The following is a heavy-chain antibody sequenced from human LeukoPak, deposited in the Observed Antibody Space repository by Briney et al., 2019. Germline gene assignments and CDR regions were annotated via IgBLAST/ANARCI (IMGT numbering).Heavy chain of an antibody. CDR2: ISAYNGNT. CDR3: AREQPSYEYAFDI. J-gene: IGHJ3*02. D-gene: IGHD5-18*01. V-gene: IGHV1-18*01. Sequence: ASVKVSCKSSGYTFTSYGISWVRQAPGQGLEWMGWISAYNGNTNYAQNLQGRVTMNTDTSTSTAYMELKSLRSDDTAVYYCAREQPSYEYAFDIWGQGTMVTVSS. CDR1: GYTFTSYG.